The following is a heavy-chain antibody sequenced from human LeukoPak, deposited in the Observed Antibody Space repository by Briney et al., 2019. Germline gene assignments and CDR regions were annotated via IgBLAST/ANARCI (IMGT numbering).Heavy chain of an antibody. CDR3: AKESHCSGGSCSPHFDY. V-gene: IGHV3-33*06. CDR1: GFTFSSYG. J-gene: IGHJ4*02. Sequence: GGSLRLSCAASGFTFSSYGMHWVRQAPGKGLEWVAVIWYDGSNKYYADSVKGRFTISRDNSKNTLYLQMNSLRAEDTAVYYCAKESHCSGGSCSPHFDYWGRGTLVTVSS. CDR2: IWYDGSNK. D-gene: IGHD2-15*01.